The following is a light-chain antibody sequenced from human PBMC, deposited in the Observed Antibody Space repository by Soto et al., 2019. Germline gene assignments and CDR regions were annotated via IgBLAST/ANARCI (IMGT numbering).Light chain of an antibody. J-gene: IGKJ2*01. Sequence: EIVLTQSPGTLSLSPGERGTLSCRASQSVGNNHLAWYQQKLGQAPRLLIYGASSRPTGIPDRFSGSGSGTDFTLTISRLEPEDFAVYYCQQYGSSPYTFGQGTKLEIK. V-gene: IGKV3-20*01. CDR1: QSVGNNH. CDR2: GAS. CDR3: QQYGSSPYT.